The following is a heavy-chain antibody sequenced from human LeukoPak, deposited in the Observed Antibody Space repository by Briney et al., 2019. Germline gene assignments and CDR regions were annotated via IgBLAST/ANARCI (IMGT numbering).Heavy chain of an antibody. CDR3: ARAVHCGGDCYSGWFDP. J-gene: IGHJ5*02. D-gene: IGHD2-21*02. CDR1: GGSISSGGYY. V-gene: IGHV4-31*03. CDR2: IYYSGST. Sequence: SETLSLTCTVSGGSISSGGYYWSWIRQHPGKGPEWIGYIYYSGSTFYNPSLKSRLTISVDTSKNQFSLKLSSVTAADTAVYYCARAVHCGGDCYSGWFDPWGQGTLVTVSS.